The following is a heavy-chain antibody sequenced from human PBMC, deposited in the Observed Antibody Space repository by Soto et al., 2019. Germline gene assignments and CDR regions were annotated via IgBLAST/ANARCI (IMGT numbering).Heavy chain of an antibody. V-gene: IGHV3-33*01. CDR2: IWNSGSPQ. D-gene: IGHD5-12*01. CDR3: ARALQRGYSRAPFDS. CDR1: GFDFSMTG. J-gene: IGHJ5*01. Sequence: QVHVVESGGCVVQPGRSLRLSCAASGFDFSMTGMHWVRQAPGKGLEWVALIWNSGSPQYYGDSVKGRFTISRDNSKNLVFLQMSSLRAEDTGVYYCARALQRGYSRAPFDSWGQGALVTVSS.